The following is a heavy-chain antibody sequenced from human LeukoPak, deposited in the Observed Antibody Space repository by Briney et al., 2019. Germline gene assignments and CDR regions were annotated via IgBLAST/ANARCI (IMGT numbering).Heavy chain of an antibody. V-gene: IGHV4-59*01. Sequence: RSSETLSLTCTVSGGSIRNYYWTWIRQTPGKGLEWIGYMYHSRSTNSSPSLKSRVTISIDTSMNNFSLKLRSVTAADTAVYYCATSSTLTTYAFDIWGPGSMATVSS. CDR2: MYHSRST. J-gene: IGHJ3*02. D-gene: IGHD4-17*01. CDR1: GGSIRNYY. CDR3: ATSSTLTTYAFDI.